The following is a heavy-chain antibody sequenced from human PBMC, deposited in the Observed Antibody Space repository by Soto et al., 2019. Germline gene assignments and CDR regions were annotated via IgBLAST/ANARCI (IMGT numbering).Heavy chain of an antibody. Sequence: SETLSLTCAVYGGSFIGFYWSWISQPPGKGLEWIGEINHSGSPYYNPSLKSRVTISVDTSKNHLSLNLSSVTAADTAVYYCARGGVKVGNYYYYYGMDVWGQGTKVT. CDR3: ARGGVKVGNYYYYYGMDV. J-gene: IGHJ6*02. V-gene: IGHV4-34*01. CDR2: INHSGSP. D-gene: IGHD7-27*01. CDR1: GGSFIGFY.